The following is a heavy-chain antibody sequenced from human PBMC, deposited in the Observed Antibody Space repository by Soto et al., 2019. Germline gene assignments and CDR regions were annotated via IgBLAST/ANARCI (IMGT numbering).Heavy chain of an antibody. D-gene: IGHD6-19*01. CDR3: ARVHSSGWYLSYYYYGMDV. Sequence: ASVKVSCKASGYTFTSYDINWVRQATGQGLEWMGWMNPNSGNTGYAQKFRGRVAMTRNTSISTAYMELSSLRSEDTAVYYCARVHSSGWYLSYYYYGMDVWGQGTTVTVSS. J-gene: IGHJ6*02. CDR2: MNPNSGNT. CDR1: GYTFTSYD. V-gene: IGHV1-8*01.